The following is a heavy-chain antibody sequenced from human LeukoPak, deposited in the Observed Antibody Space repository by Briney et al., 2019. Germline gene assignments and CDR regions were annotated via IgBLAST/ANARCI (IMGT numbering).Heavy chain of an antibody. CDR1: GGTFSSYA. V-gene: IGHV1-69*13. Sequence: SVKVSCKASGGTFSSYAISWVRQAPGQGLEWMGGIIPIFGTANYAQKFQGRVTITADESTSTAYMELSSLRSEDTAVYYCARRYRGNWNDGSYYYYYMDVWGKGTTVTVSS. CDR3: ARRYRGNWNDGSYYYYYMDV. CDR2: IIPIFGTA. J-gene: IGHJ6*03. D-gene: IGHD1-1*01.